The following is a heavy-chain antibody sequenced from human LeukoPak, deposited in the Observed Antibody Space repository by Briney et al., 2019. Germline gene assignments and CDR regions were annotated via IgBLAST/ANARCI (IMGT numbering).Heavy chain of an antibody. CDR3: ARDKYYGSGSYVY. V-gene: IGHV1-2*02. CDR1: GYTFTGYY. CDR2: INPNSGGT. D-gene: IGHD3-10*01. Sequence: GASVEVSCKASGYTFTGYYMHWVRQAPGQGLEWMGWINPNSGGTNYAQKFQGRVTMTRDTSISTAYMELSRLRSDDTAVYYCARDKYYGSGSYVYWGQGTLVTVSS. J-gene: IGHJ4*02.